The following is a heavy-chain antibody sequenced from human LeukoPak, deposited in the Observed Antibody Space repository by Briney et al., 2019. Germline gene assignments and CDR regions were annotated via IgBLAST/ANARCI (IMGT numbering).Heavy chain of an antibody. D-gene: IGHD5-18*01. Sequence: ASVKVSCKASGYTFTGYYMNWVRQAPGQGREWMGWINPNSRGTNYAQKFQGRVTMTRDTSISTAYMELSRLRSDDTAVYYCVRGGYIYGSDYWGQGTLVTVSS. CDR2: INPNSRGT. J-gene: IGHJ4*02. CDR3: VRGGYIYGSDY. V-gene: IGHV1-2*02. CDR1: GYTFTGYY.